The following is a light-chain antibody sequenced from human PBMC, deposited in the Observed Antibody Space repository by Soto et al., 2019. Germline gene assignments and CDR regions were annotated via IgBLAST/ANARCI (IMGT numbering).Light chain of an antibody. Sequence: QSVLTQPPSVSGAPGQRVTISCTGSSSNIGAGYDVHWYQQLPGTAPNLLIYANSNRPSGVPDRFSGSKSGTSASLAITGLRAEDEADYYCQSYDSSLSGWVFGGGTKLTVL. CDR3: QSYDSSLSGWV. V-gene: IGLV1-40*01. CDR1: SSNIGAGYD. CDR2: ANS. J-gene: IGLJ3*02.